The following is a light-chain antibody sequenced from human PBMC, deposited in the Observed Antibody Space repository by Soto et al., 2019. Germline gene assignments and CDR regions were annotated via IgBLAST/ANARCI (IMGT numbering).Light chain of an antibody. Sequence: EIVMTQSPATLSVSPGERATLSCRASQSLGSNLAWYQQKPGQAPRLLIHGTSTRATDIPARFSGSGSGTDFTLTISSLQPEDFATYYCQQANSFPPTFGQGTRLEIK. J-gene: IGKJ5*01. CDR1: QSLGSN. V-gene: IGKV3-15*01. CDR2: GTS. CDR3: QQANSFPPT.